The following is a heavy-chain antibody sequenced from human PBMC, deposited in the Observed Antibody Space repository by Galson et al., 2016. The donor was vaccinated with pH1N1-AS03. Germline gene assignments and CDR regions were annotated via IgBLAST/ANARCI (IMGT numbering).Heavy chain of an antibody. J-gene: IGHJ3*02. CDR3: RVVAENDAFDM. Sequence: SLRLSCAASGFTFSDVWMSWARQAPGKGLEWVGRIKSKTDGGTTDYAAPVKGRFTISRDDSKNTLYLQMNTLKSEDTAVYYCRVVAENDAFDMWGQGTMVTVSS. D-gene: IGHD3-22*01. CDR1: GFTFSDVW. CDR2: IKSKTDGGTT. V-gene: IGHV3-15*01.